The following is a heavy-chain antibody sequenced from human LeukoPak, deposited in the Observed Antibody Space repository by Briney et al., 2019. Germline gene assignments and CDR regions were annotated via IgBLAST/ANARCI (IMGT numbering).Heavy chain of an antibody. CDR3: AKDLGSEVHYYYYYMDV. J-gene: IGHJ6*03. D-gene: IGHD1-26*01. V-gene: IGHV3-74*01. CDR2: IENNGRST. Sequence: GGSLRLSCEASGFTFNNYWMHWVRQAPGKGLVWVSHIENNGRSTNYADSVKGRFTISRDNSKNTLYLQMNRLRAEDTAVYYCAKDLGSEVHYYYYYMDVWGTGTTVTVSS. CDR1: GFTFNNYW.